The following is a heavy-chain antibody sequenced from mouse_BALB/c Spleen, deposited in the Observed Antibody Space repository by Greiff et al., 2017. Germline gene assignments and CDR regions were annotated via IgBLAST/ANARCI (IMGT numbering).Heavy chain of an antibody. D-gene: IGHD2-10*01. J-gene: IGHJ4*01. CDR2: ISSGSSTI. V-gene: IGHV5-17*02. CDR3: ARAAYYPSNARNY. CDR1: GFTFSSFG. Sequence: DVKLVESGGGLVQPGGSRKLSCAASGFTFSSFGMHWVRQAPEKGLEWVAYISSGSSTIYYADTVKGRFTISRDNPKNTLFLQMTSLMSEDTAMFYWARAAYYPSNARNYGVQGTSVTVSS.